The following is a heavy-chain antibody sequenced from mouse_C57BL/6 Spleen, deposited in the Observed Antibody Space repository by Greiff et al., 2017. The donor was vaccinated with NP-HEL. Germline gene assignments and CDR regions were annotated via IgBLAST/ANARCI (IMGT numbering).Heavy chain of an antibody. Sequence: QVQLQQSGPELVKPGASVTISCKASGYAFSSSWMNWVKQRPGKGLEWIGRIYPGDGDTNYNGKFKGKATLTADKSSSTAYMQLSSLTSEDSAVYFCARWDYDHAMDYWGQGTSVTVSS. D-gene: IGHD2-4*01. CDR3: ARWDYDHAMDY. CDR2: IYPGDGDT. J-gene: IGHJ4*01. V-gene: IGHV1-82*01. CDR1: GYAFSSSW.